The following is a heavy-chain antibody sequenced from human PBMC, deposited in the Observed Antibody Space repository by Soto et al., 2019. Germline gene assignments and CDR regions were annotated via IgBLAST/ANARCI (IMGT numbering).Heavy chain of an antibody. Sequence: QVRLVQSGSEVTKPGASVKISCKASGYKFTAFAIHWMRQVPGHRLEWLGWINAGSGKSKSSRTFQDKVTISSDTSATTAYMELSRRRFEDTAMCFCARPGYDAAVAFWGQATLITV. J-gene: IGHJ4*02. V-gene: IGHV1-3*01. CDR3: ARPGYDAAVAF. CDR2: INAGSGKS. CDR1: GYKFTAFA. D-gene: IGHD2-15*01.